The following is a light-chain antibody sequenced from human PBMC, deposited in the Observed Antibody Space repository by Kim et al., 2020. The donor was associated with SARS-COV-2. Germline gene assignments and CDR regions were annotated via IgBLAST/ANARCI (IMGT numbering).Light chain of an antibody. V-gene: IGKV3D-15*01. Sequence: PGERATLSCRASQSVRSSLAWYQQKPGQAPRLLIYDASIRAAGVPARFTGSGSGTEFTLTISSLQSEDFAIYFCQQYYTWSALTFGGGTKVDIK. CDR2: DAS. CDR1: QSVRSS. J-gene: IGKJ4*01. CDR3: QQYYTWSALT.